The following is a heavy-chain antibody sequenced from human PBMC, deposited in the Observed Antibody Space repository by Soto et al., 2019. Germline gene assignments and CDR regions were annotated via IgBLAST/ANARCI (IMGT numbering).Heavy chain of an antibody. V-gene: IGHV4-34*01. D-gene: IGHD1-26*01. Sequence: SETLSLTCAVYGGSFSGYYWSWIRQPPGKGLEWIGEINHSGSTNYNPSLKSRVTISVDTSKNQFSLKLSSVTAADTAVYYCARSQPGWELLPFDYWGQGTLVTVSS. J-gene: IGHJ4*02. CDR2: INHSGST. CDR1: GGSFSGYY. CDR3: ARSQPGWELLPFDY.